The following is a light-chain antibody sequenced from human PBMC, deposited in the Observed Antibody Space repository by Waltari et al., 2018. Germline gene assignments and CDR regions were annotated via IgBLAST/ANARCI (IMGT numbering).Light chain of an antibody. CDR2: EVT. Sequence: QSALTQPASVSGSPGPSITISCPGTSTDVGSYNLVSWYHQHPGKAPKLMIYEVTKRPSGVSNRFSGSKSGNTASLTISGLQAEDESDYYCCSYAGASTHVVFGGGTKVTVL. CDR1: STDVGSYNL. V-gene: IGLV2-23*02. CDR3: CSYAGASTHVV. J-gene: IGLJ2*01.